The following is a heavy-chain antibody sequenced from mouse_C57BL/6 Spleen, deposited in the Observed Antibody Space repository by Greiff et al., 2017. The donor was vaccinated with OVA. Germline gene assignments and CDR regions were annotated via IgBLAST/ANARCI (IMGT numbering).Heavy chain of an antibody. Sequence: QVQLQQPGTELVKPGASVKLSCKASGYTFTSYWMHWVKQRPGQGLEWIGNINPSNGGTNYNEKFKSKATLTVDKSSSTAYMQLSSLTSEDSAVYYCARYPDYYGSSHWYFDVWGTGTTVTVSS. CDR1: GYTFTSYW. CDR2: INPSNGGT. CDR3: ARYPDYYGSSHWYFDV. D-gene: IGHD1-1*01. J-gene: IGHJ1*03. V-gene: IGHV1-53*01.